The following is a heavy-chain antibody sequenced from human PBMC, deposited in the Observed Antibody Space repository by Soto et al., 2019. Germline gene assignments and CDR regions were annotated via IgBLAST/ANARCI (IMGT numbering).Heavy chain of an antibody. D-gene: IGHD3-16*01. J-gene: IGHJ5*02. CDR1: GYSFANND. V-gene: IGHV1-8*01. CDR2: MNPGSGDT. CDR3: ARMATFGSLNWFDP. Sequence: ASVKVSCKASGYSFANNDVSWVRQATGQGLEWMGWMNPGSGDTGYAQKFQGRVTMTRDISIATAYMELSSLRSDDTAIYYCARMATFGSLNWFDPWGQGTLVTVSS.